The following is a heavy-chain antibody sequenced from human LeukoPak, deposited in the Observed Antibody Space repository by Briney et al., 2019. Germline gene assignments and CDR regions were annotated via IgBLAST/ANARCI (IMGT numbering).Heavy chain of an antibody. CDR1: GFTFSSYD. J-gene: IGHJ3*01. V-gene: IGHV3-13*01. D-gene: IGHD6-19*01. Sequence: GGSLRLSCAASGFTFSSYDMHWVRQTTGKGLEWVSGIGTAGATYYPGFVKGRFTISRDNAKNSLDLQMSSLRAEDTAVYYCARYGNGEWLAHYAFDVWGQGTMVTVSS. CDR3: ARYGNGEWLAHYAFDV. CDR2: IGTAGAT.